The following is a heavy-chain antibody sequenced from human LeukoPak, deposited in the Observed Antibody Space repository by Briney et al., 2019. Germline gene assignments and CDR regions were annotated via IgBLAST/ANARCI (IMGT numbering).Heavy chain of an antibody. CDR3: ARDNQWLVLFSHREFDY. V-gene: IGHV1-2*02. D-gene: IGHD6-19*01. Sequence: GASVKVSCKASGYTFTGYYIHWVRQAPGQGLEWMGWINPTSFGTKYEQKFQGRVTMTRDTSISTDYMELSDLRSDDTAVYYCARDNQWLVLFSHREFDYWGQGTLVTVSS. CDR1: GYTFTGYY. CDR2: INPTSFGT. J-gene: IGHJ4*02.